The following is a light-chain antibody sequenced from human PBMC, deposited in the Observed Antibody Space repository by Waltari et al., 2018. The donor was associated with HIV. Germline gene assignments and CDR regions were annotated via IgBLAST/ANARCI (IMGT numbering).Light chain of an antibody. J-gene: IGLJ3*02. CDR2: RNH. CDR1: SSNIGSNY. CDR3: AAWDASLSGNWV. Sequence: QSVLTQPPSASGTPGQRVTISCSGSSSNIGSNYVYWYQQLPGTTPKRLIYRNHQRPSGVPDRFSGSTSGTSASLAISGLRSEDGADYYCAAWDASLSGNWVFGGGTKLTVL. V-gene: IGLV1-47*01.